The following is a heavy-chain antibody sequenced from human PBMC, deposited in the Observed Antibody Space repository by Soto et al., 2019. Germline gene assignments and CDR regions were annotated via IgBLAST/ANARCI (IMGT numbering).Heavy chain of an antibody. CDR1: GYTFTGYY. D-gene: IGHD3-22*01. V-gene: IGHV1-2*02. Sequence: ASVKVSCKASGYTFTGYYMHWVRQAPGQGLEWMGWINPNSGGTNYAQKFQGRVTMTRDTSISTAYMELSRLRYDDKAVYYCARDPTYYYDSSGYYYPNWLDPWGQGTTVTVYS. CDR3: ARDPTYYYDSSGYYYPNWLDP. CDR2: INPNSGGT. J-gene: IGHJ5*02.